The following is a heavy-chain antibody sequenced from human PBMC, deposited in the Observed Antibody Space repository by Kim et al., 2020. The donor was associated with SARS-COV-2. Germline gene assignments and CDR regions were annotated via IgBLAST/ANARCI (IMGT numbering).Heavy chain of an antibody. CDR3: TTHSPYISWGFDY. V-gene: IGHV3-49*04. CDR2: IRSKVYGATT. Sequence: GSLRLSCTASGFTFGDYAMSRVRQAPGKGLEWVGFIRSKVYGATTAYAASVKGRFTISRDDSKSIAYLQMNSLKTEDTAVYYCTTHSPYISWGFDYWGLGTLVTVSS. CDR1: GFTFGDYA. D-gene: IGHD6-6*01. J-gene: IGHJ4*02.